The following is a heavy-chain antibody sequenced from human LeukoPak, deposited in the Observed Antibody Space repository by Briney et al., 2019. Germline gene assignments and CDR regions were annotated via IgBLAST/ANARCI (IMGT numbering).Heavy chain of an antibody. D-gene: IGHD5-18*01. V-gene: IGHV4-38-2*02. CDR3: ARRGIQLWLGAFDI. CDR2: IYHSGST. Sequence: SETLSLTCTVSGYSISSGYYWGWIRQPPGKGLEWIGSIYHSGSTYYNPSLKSRVTISVDTSKNQFSLKLSSVTAADTAVYYCARRGIQLWLGAFDIWGQGTMVTVSS. J-gene: IGHJ3*02. CDR1: GYSISSGYY.